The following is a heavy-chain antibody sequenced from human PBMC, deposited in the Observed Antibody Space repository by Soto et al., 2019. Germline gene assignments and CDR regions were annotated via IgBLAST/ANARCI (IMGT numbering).Heavy chain of an antibody. J-gene: IGHJ4*02. CDR3: ARGLITGSQYSGGWYYFDY. D-gene: IGHD1-26*01. CDR2: IYHSGST. V-gene: IGHV4-4*02. Sequence: PSETLSLTCAVSGGSISSNNWWSWVRQPPGKGLEWIGEIYHSGSTNYNPSLKSRVTISVDTSKNQFSLKLSSVTAADTAVYYCARGLITGSQYSGGWYYFDYWGQGTLVTVSS. CDR1: GGSISSNNW.